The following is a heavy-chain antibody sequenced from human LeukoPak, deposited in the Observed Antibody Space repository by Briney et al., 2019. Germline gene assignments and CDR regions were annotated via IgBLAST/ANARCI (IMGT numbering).Heavy chain of an antibody. CDR3: ARDITTIFGVVIMGYYFDY. Sequence: GASVKVSCKASGYTFTSYGISGVRQAPGQGLEGMGWISAYNGNTNYAQKLQGRVTMTTDTSTSTAYMELRSLRSDDTAVYYCARDITTIFGVVIMGYYFDYWGQGTLVTVSS. CDR1: GYTFTSYG. CDR2: ISAYNGNT. D-gene: IGHD3-3*01. V-gene: IGHV1-18*01. J-gene: IGHJ4*02.